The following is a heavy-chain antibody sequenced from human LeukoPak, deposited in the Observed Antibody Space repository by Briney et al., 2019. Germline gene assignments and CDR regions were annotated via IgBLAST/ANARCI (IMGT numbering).Heavy chain of an antibody. J-gene: IGHJ4*02. CDR2: IRYDGSNK. CDR3: AKDDRSRELPCQFDY. V-gene: IGHV3-30*02. Sequence: LAGGSLRLSCATSGFTLSSYGMHWVRQAPGKGLEWVAFIRYDGSNKYYAESVKGRFTISRDNSKNTLYLQMNSLRAEDTAVYYCAKDDRSRELPCQFDYWGQGTLVTVSS. D-gene: IGHD1-26*01. CDR1: GFTLSSYG.